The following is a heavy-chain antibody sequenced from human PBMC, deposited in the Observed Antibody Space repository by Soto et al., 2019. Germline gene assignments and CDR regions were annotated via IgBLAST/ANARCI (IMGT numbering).Heavy chain of an antibody. CDR3: AKGSKPRGAHFFDY. D-gene: IGHD3-10*01. V-gene: IGHV3-23*01. Sequence: EVQLLESGGGLVQPGGSLRLSCAASGFTFSSYALSWVRQAPGKGLEWVSGISAGGASTYYADSVKGRFTISRDNSKITLYLQMDSLRVEDTAVYYCAKGSKPRGAHFFDYWGRVTLVTVSS. J-gene: IGHJ4*02. CDR2: ISAGGAST. CDR1: GFTFSSYA.